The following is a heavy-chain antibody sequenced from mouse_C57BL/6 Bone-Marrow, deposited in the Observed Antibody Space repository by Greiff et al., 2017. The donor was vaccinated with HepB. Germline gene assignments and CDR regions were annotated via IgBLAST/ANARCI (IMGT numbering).Heavy chain of an antibody. J-gene: IGHJ3*01. CDR3: ARWGYKGFAY. V-gene: IGHV5-17*01. CDR1: GFPFSDYG. D-gene: IGHD1-3*01. CDR2: ISSGSSTI. Sequence: EVQLVESGGGLVKPGGSLKLSCAASGFPFSDYGMHWVRQAPEKGLEWVAYISSGSSTIYYADTVKGRFTISRDNAKNTLFLQMTSLRSEDTAMYYCARWGYKGFAYWGQGTLVTVSA.